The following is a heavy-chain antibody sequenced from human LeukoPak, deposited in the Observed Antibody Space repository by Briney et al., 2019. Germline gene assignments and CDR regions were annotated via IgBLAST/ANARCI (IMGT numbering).Heavy chain of an antibody. CDR3: ARAMYYYDSSGYYFLDAFDI. CDR1: GYTFTGYY. CDR2: INPNSGGT. Sequence: ASVKVSCKASGYTFTGYYMHWVRQAPGQGLEGMGWINPNSGGTNYAQKFQGRGTMTRDTSISTASMELSRLRSDDTDVYYCARAMYYYDSSGYYFLDAFDIWGQGTMVTVSS. J-gene: IGHJ3*02. V-gene: IGHV1-2*02. D-gene: IGHD3-22*01.